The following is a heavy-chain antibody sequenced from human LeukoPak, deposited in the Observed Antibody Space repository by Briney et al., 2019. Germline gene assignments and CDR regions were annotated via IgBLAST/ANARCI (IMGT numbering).Heavy chain of an antibody. J-gene: IGHJ4*02. D-gene: IGHD3-22*01. CDR1: GFTFSSYW. CDR2: INSDGSGT. Sequence: GGSLRLSCAASGFTFSSYWMHWVRKAPGKCLVWVPRINSDGSGTSYADSVKGRFTISRGNAKNTLYLQMNTLRAEDTAVYYCARDPHYYDSSGSRTAYYFDYWGQGTLVTVSS. V-gene: IGHV3-74*01. CDR3: ARDPHYYDSSGSRTAYYFDY.